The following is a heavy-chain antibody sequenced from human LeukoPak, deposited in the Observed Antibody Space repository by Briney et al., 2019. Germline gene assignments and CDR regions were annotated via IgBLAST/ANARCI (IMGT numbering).Heavy chain of an antibody. Sequence: GGSLRLSCAASGFTFSSYAMSWVRQAPGKGLEWVSAISGSGGSTYYADSVKGRFTISRDDSKNTLYLQMNSLRAEDTAVYYCAKVHYYYDSSGQSSGLDYWGQGTLVTVSS. J-gene: IGHJ4*02. V-gene: IGHV3-23*01. CDR1: GFTFSSYA. CDR3: AKVHYYYDSSGQSSGLDY. D-gene: IGHD3-22*01. CDR2: ISGSGGST.